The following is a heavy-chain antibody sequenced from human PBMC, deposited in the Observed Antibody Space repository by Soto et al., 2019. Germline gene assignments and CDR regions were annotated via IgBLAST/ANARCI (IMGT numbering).Heavy chain of an antibody. V-gene: IGHV1-46*01. D-gene: IGHD2-8*02. CDR1: GSPLTSYY. J-gene: IGHJ3*02. CDR2: TNPSGGST. Sequence: GXSVKVACKASGSPLTSYYMHWVRQAPGQGLEWMGITNPSGGSTSYAQKFQGRVTMTRDTSTSTVYMELSSLRSEDTAVYYCARRVAYLSDDAFDIWGQGTMVTVSS. CDR3: ARRVAYLSDDAFDI.